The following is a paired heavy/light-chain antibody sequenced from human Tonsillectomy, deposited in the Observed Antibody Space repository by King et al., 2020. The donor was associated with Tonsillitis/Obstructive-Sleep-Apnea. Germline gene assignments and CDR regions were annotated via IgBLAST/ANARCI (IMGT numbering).Heavy chain of an antibody. V-gene: IGHV3-64D*06. CDR2: LNNIGDST. CDR3: VKSLGYSYSYLFDQ. J-gene: IGHJ4*02. CDR1: GFTFSTYT. Sequence: EVQLVESGGGLVQPGGSLRLSCSASGFTFSTYTMHWVRQAPGKGLEYVSGLNNIGDSTYYAESVKGRFTISRDNSKSTLHLQMSSLRAEDTAIYYCVKSLGYSYSYLFDQWGQGTLVTVSS. D-gene: IGHD5-18*01.
Light chain of an antibody. CDR1: QDISKS. Sequence: DIQMTQSPSSLSASVGDRVTITCQASQDISKSLNWYQQKPGKAPKLLIYDASNLETGVPSRFSGSGSGTDFTFTISSLQPEDIATYYCQQCDDLPPFTFGPGTKVDIK. CDR3: QQCDDLPPFT. CDR2: DAS. J-gene: IGKJ3*01. V-gene: IGKV1-33*01.